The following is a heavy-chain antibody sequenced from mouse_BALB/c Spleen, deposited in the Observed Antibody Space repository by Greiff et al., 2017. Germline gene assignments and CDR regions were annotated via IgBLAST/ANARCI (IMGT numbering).Heavy chain of an antibody. D-gene: IGHD1-2*01. J-gene: IGHJ4*01. V-gene: IGHV5-6-4*01. CDR1: GFTFSSYT. CDR2: ISSGGSYT. CDR3: TRVITTATGYAMDY. Sequence: EVQGVESGGGLVKPGGSLKLSCAASGFTFSSYTMSWVRQTPGKRLEWVATISSGGSYTYYPDSVKGRFTISRDNAKNTLYLQMSSLKSEDTAMYYCTRVITTATGYAMDYWGQGTSVTVSS.